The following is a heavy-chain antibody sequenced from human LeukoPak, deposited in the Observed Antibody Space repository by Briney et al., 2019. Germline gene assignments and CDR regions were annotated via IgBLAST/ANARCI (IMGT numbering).Heavy chain of an antibody. Sequence: GASVKVSCKASGYTFTSYAMNWVRQAPGQGLEWMGWINTNTGNPTYAQGFTGRFVFSLDISVSTAYLQISSLKAEDTAVYYCARAARGDTAMVPQGYWGQGTLVTVSS. J-gene: IGHJ4*02. CDR3: ARAARGDTAMVPQGY. CDR1: GYTFTSYA. D-gene: IGHD5-18*01. CDR2: INTNTGNP. V-gene: IGHV7-4-1*02.